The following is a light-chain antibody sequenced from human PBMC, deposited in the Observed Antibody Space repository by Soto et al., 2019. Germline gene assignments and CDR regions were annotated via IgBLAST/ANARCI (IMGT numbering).Light chain of an antibody. CDR2: DAS. CDR1: QSISSW. V-gene: IGKV1-5*01. J-gene: IGKJ1*01. CDR3: QQYNSYWT. Sequence: DIQMTQSPSTLSASVGDRVTITCRASQSISSWLAWYQQKPGKAPKLLIYDASSLGSGVPSRCGGSGSGAAFSLTISSLQTDDFAAYYWQQYNSYWTFGQGTKVEIK.